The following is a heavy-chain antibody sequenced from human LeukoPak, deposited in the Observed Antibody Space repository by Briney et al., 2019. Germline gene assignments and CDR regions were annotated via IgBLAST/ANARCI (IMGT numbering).Heavy chain of an antibody. J-gene: IGHJ6*02. Sequence: GRSLRLSCAASGFTFDDYAMRWVRQAPGKGLEWVSGISWNSSSIGYADSVKGRFTISRDNAKNSLYLQMNSLRAEDTALYYCAKDKGRAAAYYYGMDVWGQGTTVTVSS. CDR2: ISWNSSSI. CDR3: AKDKGRAAAYYYGMDV. CDR1: GFTFDDYA. V-gene: IGHV3-9*01. D-gene: IGHD6-13*01.